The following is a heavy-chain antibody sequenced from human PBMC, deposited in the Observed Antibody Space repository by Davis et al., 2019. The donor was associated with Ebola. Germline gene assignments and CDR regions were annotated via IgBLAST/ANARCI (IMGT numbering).Heavy chain of an antibody. Sequence: SGPTLVHPTATLTLTCTVSGFSLRHARMGVSWIRQPPGKALEWLAHIFSNDEKSYSTSLKSRLTISKDTSKSQVVLTMTNMDPVDTATYYCARIIRYQLLFVDYWGQGTLVTVSS. J-gene: IGHJ4*02. V-gene: IGHV2-26*01. CDR2: IFSNDEK. CDR3: ARIIRYQLLFVDY. CDR1: GFSLRHARMG. D-gene: IGHD2-2*01.